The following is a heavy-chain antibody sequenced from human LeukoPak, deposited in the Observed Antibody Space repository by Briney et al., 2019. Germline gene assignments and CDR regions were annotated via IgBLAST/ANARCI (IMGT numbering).Heavy chain of an antibody. CDR1: GFTFSSYW. CDR2: IKQDGSEK. D-gene: IGHD3-3*01. Sequence: GGSLRLSCAASGFTFSSYWMRWVRQAPGKGLEWAANIKQDGSEKYYVDSVKGRFTISRDNAKNSLYLQMNSLRAEDTAVYYCARDVPITIFGVVTPIASPFDPWGQGTLVTVSS. CDR3: ARDVPITIFGVVTPIASPFDP. V-gene: IGHV3-7*01. J-gene: IGHJ5*02.